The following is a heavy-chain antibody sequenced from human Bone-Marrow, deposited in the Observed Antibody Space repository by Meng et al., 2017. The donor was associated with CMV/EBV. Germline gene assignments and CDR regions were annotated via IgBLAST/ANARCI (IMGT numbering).Heavy chain of an antibody. J-gene: IGHJ4*02. D-gene: IGHD6-6*01. CDR1: GYTFTGYY. CDR3: ARSLRRSSSSSAGFDY. Sequence: ASVKVSCKASGYTFTGYYMHWVRQAPGQGLEWMGWINPNSGGTNYAQKFQGRVTMTRDTSISTAYMELSRLRSDDTAVYYCARSLRRSSSSSAGFDYWGQGTLVTRLL. CDR2: INPNSGGT. V-gene: IGHV1-2*02.